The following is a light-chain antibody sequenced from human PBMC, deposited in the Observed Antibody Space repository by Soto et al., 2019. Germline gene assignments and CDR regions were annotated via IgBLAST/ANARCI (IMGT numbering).Light chain of an antibody. J-gene: IGKJ1*01. Sequence: EIVVTQSPGTLSLSPGERATLSCRASQSVSNNYLAWYQQKLGQAPRLLIFAASSRAAGIPDRFSGSGSGTDFTLTISRLEPEDFAVYYCQQYGSSPWTFGQGTKVDIK. CDR3: QQYGSSPWT. CDR2: AAS. CDR1: QSVSNNY. V-gene: IGKV3-20*01.